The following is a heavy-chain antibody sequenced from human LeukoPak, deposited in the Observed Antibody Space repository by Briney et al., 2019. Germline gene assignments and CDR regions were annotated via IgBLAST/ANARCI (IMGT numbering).Heavy chain of an antibody. D-gene: IGHD3-3*01. V-gene: IGHV1-46*01. J-gene: IGHJ5*02. Sequence: ASVKVSCKAYGYTFTSYYMHWVRQAPGQGPEWMGIINPSGGSTSYAQKFQGRVTMTRDMSTSTVYMELSSLRSEDTAVYYCARDSLISHYDFWSGYYDWFDPWGQGTLVTVSS. CDR1: GYTFTSYY. CDR3: ARDSLISHYDFWSGYYDWFDP. CDR2: INPSGGST.